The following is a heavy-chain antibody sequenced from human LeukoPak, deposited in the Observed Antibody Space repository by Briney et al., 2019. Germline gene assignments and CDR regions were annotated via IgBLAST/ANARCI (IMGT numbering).Heavy chain of an antibody. Sequence: ASVKVSCKASGCTFTGYYMHWVRQAPGQGLEWVGWINPNSGGTNNAQKLQGRVTMTRDTSISTAYMELSRLRSDDTAVYYCARDPARAIAARRRFWFDPWGQGTLVTVSS. J-gene: IGHJ5*02. D-gene: IGHD6-6*01. CDR2: INPNSGGT. CDR3: ARDPARAIAARRRFWFDP. CDR1: GCTFTGYY. V-gene: IGHV1-2*02.